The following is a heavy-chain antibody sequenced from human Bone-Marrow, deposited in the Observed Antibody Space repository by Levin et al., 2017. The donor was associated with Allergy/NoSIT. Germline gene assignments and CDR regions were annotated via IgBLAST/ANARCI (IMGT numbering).Heavy chain of an antibody. CDR2: IYYSGST. Sequence: GSLRLSCTVSGGSISSSSYYWGWIRQPPGKGLEWIGSIYYSGSTYYNPSLKSRVTISVDTSKNQFSLKLSSVTAADTAVYYCASRVDTAMGELDYWGQGTLVTVSS. CDR1: GGSISSSSYY. V-gene: IGHV4-39*07. D-gene: IGHD5-18*01. CDR3: ASRVDTAMGELDY. J-gene: IGHJ4*02.